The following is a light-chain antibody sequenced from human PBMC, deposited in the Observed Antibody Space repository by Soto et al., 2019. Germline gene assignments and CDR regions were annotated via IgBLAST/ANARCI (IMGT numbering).Light chain of an antibody. Sequence: DIQMTQSPSSLSASVGDRGTITFQASQDISNYLNWYQQKPGKAPKLLIYDASNLETGVPSRFSGSGSGTEFTLTISSLQPEDFATYYCQQLNTYPFSFGGGTKVDIK. V-gene: IGKV1-33*01. CDR2: DAS. CDR1: QDISNY. CDR3: QQLNTYPFS. J-gene: IGKJ4*01.